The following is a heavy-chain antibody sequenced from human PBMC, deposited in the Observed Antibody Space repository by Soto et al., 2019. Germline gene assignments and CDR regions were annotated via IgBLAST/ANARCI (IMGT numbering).Heavy chain of an antibody. CDR3: AGTSSLDY. J-gene: IGHJ4*02. V-gene: IGHV3-66*01. Sequence: EVQLVESGGGLVQPGGSLTLSRAASGFTVSSNYMTWVRQAPGKGLEWVSLIYSGGSTYYADSVKGRFPISRDNSKPTLCLPMNRLRAGDTAVYYCAGTSSLDYWGQGTLVTVSS. D-gene: IGHD3-10*01. CDR2: IYSGGST. CDR1: GFTVSSNY.